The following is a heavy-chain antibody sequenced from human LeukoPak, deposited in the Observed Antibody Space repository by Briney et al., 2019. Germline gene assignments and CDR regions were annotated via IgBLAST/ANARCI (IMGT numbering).Heavy chain of an antibody. CDR2: IYPGDSDT. Sequence: GGSLKISCKGSGYSFTSYWIGWVGQMPGKGLEWMGLIYPGDSDTRYSPSFQGQVTISADKSISTAYLQWISLKASDTAMYYCARHSSSGYSLYYYYGMDVWGQGTTVTVSS. V-gene: IGHV5-51*01. J-gene: IGHJ6*02. CDR3: ARHSSSGYSLYYYYGMDV. CDR1: GYSFTSYW. D-gene: IGHD3-22*01.